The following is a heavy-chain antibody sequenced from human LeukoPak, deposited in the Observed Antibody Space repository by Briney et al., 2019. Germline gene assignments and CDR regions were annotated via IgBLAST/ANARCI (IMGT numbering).Heavy chain of an antibody. CDR2: INPNSGGT. CDR3: ARSVYSSSWLDY. J-gene: IGHJ4*02. CDR1: GYTFTGYY. V-gene: IGHV1-2*02. D-gene: IGHD6-13*01. Sequence: ASVTVSFKASGYTFTGYYMHWVRQAPGQGLEWMGWINPNSGGTNYAQKFQGRVTMTRDTSISTAYMELSRLRSDDTAVYYCARSVYSSSWLDYWGQGTLVTVSS.